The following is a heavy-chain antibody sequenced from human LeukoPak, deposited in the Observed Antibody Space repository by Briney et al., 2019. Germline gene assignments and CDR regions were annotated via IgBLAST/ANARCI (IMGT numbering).Heavy chain of an antibody. CDR3: AKDPGFVGYSYGSDLVDP. CDR2: ISYDGSNK. CDR1: GFTFSSYA. J-gene: IGHJ5*02. D-gene: IGHD5-18*01. V-gene: IGHV3-30*04. Sequence: GRSLRLSCAASGFTFSSYAMHWVRQAPGKGLEWVAVISYDGSNKYYADSVKGRFTISRDNSKNTLYLQMNSLRAEDTAVYYCAKDPGFVGYSYGSDLVDPWGQGTLVTVSS.